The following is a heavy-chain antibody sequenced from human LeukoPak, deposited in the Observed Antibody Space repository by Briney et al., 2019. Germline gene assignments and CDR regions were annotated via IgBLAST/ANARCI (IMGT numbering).Heavy chain of an antibody. CDR3: ARDLSTPTTVTTGGYFDY. Sequence: ASVKVSCKASGYTFTSYYMHWVRQAPGQGLEWMGVINPSGGSTSYAQKFQGRVTMTRDTSTSTVYMELSSLRSEHTAVYYCARDLSTPTTVTTGGYFDYWGQGTLVTVSS. CDR2: INPSGGST. V-gene: IGHV1-46*01. J-gene: IGHJ4*02. D-gene: IGHD4-17*01. CDR1: GYTFTSYY.